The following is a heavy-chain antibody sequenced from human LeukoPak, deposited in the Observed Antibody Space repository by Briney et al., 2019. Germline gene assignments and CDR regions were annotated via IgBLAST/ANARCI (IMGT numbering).Heavy chain of an antibody. V-gene: IGHV4-30-4*08. Sequence: SQTLSLTCTVSGGSISSGDYYRSWIRQPPGEGLEWIGYIYYSGSTYYNPSLKSRVTISVDTSKNQFSLKLSSVTAADTAVYYCARDGYYDSSGNYWGQGTLVTVSS. J-gene: IGHJ4*02. CDR1: GGSISSGDYY. CDR2: IYYSGST. CDR3: ARDGYYDSSGNY. D-gene: IGHD3-22*01.